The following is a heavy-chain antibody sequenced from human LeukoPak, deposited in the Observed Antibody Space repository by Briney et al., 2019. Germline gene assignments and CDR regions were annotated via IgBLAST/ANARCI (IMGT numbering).Heavy chain of an antibody. Sequence: GGSLRLSCAASGFTSSSYWMSWVRQAPGKGLEWVANIKQDGSEKYYVDSVKGRFTISRDNAKNSLYLQMNSLRAEDTAVYYCARVYRTWELRGRYFDYWGQGTLVTVSS. CDR2: IKQDGSEK. D-gene: IGHD1-26*01. CDR1: GFTSSSYW. CDR3: ARVYRTWELRGRYFDY. J-gene: IGHJ4*02. V-gene: IGHV3-7*01.